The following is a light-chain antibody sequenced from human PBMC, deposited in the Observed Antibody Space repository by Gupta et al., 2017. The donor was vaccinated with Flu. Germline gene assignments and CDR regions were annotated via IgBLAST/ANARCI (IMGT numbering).Light chain of an antibody. CDR1: SSDVGDYNY. J-gene: IGLJ1*01. Sequence: SVTISCTGTSSDVGDYNYVSWYQHHPGKAPKLMIYDVSKRPAGVPDRFSGSKSGNTASLTISGRQAEDEADYYCCSYAGSYTFVLGSGTKVTVL. CDR3: CSYAGSYTFV. V-gene: IGLV2-11*01. CDR2: DVS.